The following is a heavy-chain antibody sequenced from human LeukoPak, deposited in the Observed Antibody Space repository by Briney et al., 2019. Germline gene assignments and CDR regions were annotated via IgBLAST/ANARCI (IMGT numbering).Heavy chain of an antibody. J-gene: IGHJ6*03. Sequence: SETLSLTCTVSGGSISSGSYYWSWIRQPAGKGLEWIGRIYTSGSTNYNPSLKSRVTISVDTSKNQFSLKLSSVTAADTAVYYCARVRITMVRGPSYYYYYMDVWGKGTTVTVSS. CDR2: IYTSGST. CDR3: ARVRITMVRGPSYYYYYMDV. CDR1: GGSISSGSYY. V-gene: IGHV4-61*02. D-gene: IGHD3-10*01.